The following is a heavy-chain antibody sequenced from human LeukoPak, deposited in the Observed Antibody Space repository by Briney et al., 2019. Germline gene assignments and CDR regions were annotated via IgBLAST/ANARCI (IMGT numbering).Heavy chain of an antibody. CDR3: AREIAAAGTTFDY. Sequence: GGSLRLSCAASGFTLSSFWMTWVRQAPGKGLEWVASIKQDGSEEYYVDSVKGQFTISRDNTKNSLYLQMNNLRVEDTAVYYCAREIAAAGTTFDYWGQGTLVTVSS. J-gene: IGHJ4*02. V-gene: IGHV3-7*01. D-gene: IGHD6-13*01. CDR2: IKQDGSEE. CDR1: GFTLSSFW.